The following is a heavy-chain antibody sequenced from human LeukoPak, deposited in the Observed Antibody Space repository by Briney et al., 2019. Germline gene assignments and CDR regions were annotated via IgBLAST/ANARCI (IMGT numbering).Heavy chain of an antibody. CDR1: SGSISTYY. Sequence: SETLSLTCTVSSGSISTYYWSWIRQAPGKGLEWIGYINYSGSTDYNPSLKSRVTISVDTSKNQLSLKMRSVTAADTAVYYCAREYSSFEYWGQGTLVTVSS. D-gene: IGHD6-13*01. CDR2: INYSGST. J-gene: IGHJ4*02. V-gene: IGHV4-59*01. CDR3: AREYSSFEY.